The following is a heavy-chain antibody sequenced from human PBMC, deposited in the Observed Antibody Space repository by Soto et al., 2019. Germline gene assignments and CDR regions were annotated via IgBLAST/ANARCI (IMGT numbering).Heavy chain of an antibody. CDR1: GGSISSSSYY. D-gene: IGHD1-26*01. V-gene: IGHV4-39*02. CDR3: AREGIQWELLGYYYYYGMDV. CDR2: IYYSGST. J-gene: IGHJ6*02. Sequence: SETLSLTCTVSGGSISSSSYYWGWIRQPPGKGLEWFGSIYYSGSTYYNTSLKSRVTISVDTSKNQFSLKVGSVTAADTGVYYFAREGIQWELLGYYYYYGMDVWGHGTTVTVSS.